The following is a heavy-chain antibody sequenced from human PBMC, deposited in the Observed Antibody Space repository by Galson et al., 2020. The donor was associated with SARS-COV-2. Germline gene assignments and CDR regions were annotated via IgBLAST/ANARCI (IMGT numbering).Heavy chain of an antibody. J-gene: IGHJ3*02. CDR3: ARGLKLAPLTFDI. Sequence: GGSLRLSCAGSGFTVSSNYMHWVRQAPGKGLEWVSVMYSGGSTWYADSVEGRLTISRDNSKNTLYLQMNSLRAEDTAVYFCARGLKLAPLTFDIWGQGTMVTVYS. CDR2: MYSGGST. D-gene: IGHD1-1*01. CDR1: GFTVSSNY. V-gene: IGHV3-53*01.